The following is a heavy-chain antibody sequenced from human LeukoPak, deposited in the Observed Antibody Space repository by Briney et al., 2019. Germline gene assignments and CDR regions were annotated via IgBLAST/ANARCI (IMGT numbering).Heavy chain of an antibody. CDR2: IRTTAEGAKYA. D-gene: IGHD1/OR15-1a*01. J-gene: IGHJ4*02. CDR3: ATDQQYAFDY. V-gene: IGHV3-48*02. CDR1: GFSFTDYP. Sequence: QPGGSLRLSCAPSGFSFTDYPMNWVRQAPGKGLEWISNIRTTAEGAKYAYYADSVKGRVTISRDDGKNTLYLHMNSLRDDDTAVYYCATDQQYAFDYWGQGILVTVSS.